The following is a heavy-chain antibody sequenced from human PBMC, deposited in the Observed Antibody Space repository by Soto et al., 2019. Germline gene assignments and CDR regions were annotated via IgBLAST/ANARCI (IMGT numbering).Heavy chain of an antibody. CDR3: ARGGRDCGGDCPLDY. J-gene: IGHJ4*02. D-gene: IGHD2-21*02. V-gene: IGHV3-33*01. CDR1: GFTFSSYG. CDR2: IWYDGSNK. Sequence: QVQLVESGGGVVQPGRSLRLSCAASGFTFSSYGMHWVRQAPGKGLEWVAVIWYDGSNKYYADSVKGRFTISRDNSKNTRYLQMNSLRAEDTAVYYCARGGRDCGGDCPLDYWGQGTLVTVSS.